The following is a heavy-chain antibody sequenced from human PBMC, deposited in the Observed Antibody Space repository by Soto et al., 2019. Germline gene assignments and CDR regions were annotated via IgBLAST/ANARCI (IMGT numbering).Heavy chain of an antibody. D-gene: IGHD3-10*01. CDR1: GFTFSSYG. CDR2: ISHDGSDK. CDR3: AKLRFGGTYYYYYGMDV. V-gene: IGHV3-30*18. J-gene: IGHJ6*02. Sequence: QVQLVESGGGVVQPGRSLRLSCAASGFTFSSYGMHWVRQAPGKGLERVAVISHDGSDKYYAGAVKGRFTISRDNSKNTLYLQMNSRRAEDTAVYYCAKLRFGGTYYYYYGMDVWGQGTTVTVSS.